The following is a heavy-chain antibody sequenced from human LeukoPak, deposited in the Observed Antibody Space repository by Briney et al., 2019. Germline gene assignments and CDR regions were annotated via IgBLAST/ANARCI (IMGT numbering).Heavy chain of an antibody. CDR3: AKERGDSSGYYYVAYFDY. Sequence: GALRLSCAASGFTFSSYGMSWVRQAPGKGLEWVSAISGSGGSTYYADSVKGRFTISRDNSKNTLYLQMNSLRAEDTAVYYCAKERGDSSGYYYVAYFDYWGQGTLVTVSS. CDR2: ISGSGGST. V-gene: IGHV3-23*01. CDR1: GFTFSSYG. D-gene: IGHD3-22*01. J-gene: IGHJ4*02.